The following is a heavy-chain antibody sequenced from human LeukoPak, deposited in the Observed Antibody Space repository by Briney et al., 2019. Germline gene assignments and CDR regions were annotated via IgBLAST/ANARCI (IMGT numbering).Heavy chain of an antibody. CDR2: IYYSGST. CDR1: GGSISSSSYY. J-gene: IGHJ4*02. Sequence: SETLSLTCTVSGGSISSSSYYWGWIRQPPGKGLEWIGSIYYSGSTYYNPSLKSRVTISVDTSKNQFSLKLSSVTAADTAVHYCARGLLHYWGQGTLVTVSS. CDR3: ARGLLHY. V-gene: IGHV4-39*07.